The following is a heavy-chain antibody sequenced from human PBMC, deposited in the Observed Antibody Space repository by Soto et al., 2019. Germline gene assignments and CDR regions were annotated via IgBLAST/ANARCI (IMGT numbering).Heavy chain of an antibody. Sequence: EVQLVESGGGLVQPGGSLRLSCAASGFTFSSYAMHWVRQAPGKGLEYVSAISSNGGSTYYANSVKGRFTISRDNSKNTLYIPMGSLRAEDMAVYYCARGPGYYFDYWGQGTLVTVSS. J-gene: IGHJ4*02. CDR1: GFTFSSYA. CDR3: ARGPGYYFDY. V-gene: IGHV3-64*01. CDR2: ISSNGGST.